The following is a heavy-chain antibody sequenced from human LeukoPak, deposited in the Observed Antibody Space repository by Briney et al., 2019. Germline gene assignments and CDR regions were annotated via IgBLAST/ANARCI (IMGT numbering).Heavy chain of an antibody. Sequence: GASVKVSCKASGYTFTGYYMRWVRQAPGQGLEWMGWISPNSGGTNYAQKFQGRVTMTTDTSTSTAYMELRSLRSDDTAVYYCARDLKRGYSSGRYSWGTGSSNDYWGQGTLVTVSS. J-gene: IGHJ4*02. V-gene: IGHV1-2*02. CDR2: ISPNSGGT. CDR3: ARDLKRGYSSGRYSWGTGSSNDY. D-gene: IGHD6-19*01. CDR1: GYTFTGYY.